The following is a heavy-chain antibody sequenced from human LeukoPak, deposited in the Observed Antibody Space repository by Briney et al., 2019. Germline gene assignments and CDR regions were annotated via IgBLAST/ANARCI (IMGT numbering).Heavy chain of an antibody. V-gene: IGHV1-2*02. CDR2: INPNTGGT. CDR3: ARGLIAAAGIKVY. J-gene: IGHJ4*02. CDR1: GYTFTAYY. D-gene: IGHD6-13*01. Sequence: GASVKVSCKASGYTFTAYYIHWVRQAPGQGLEWMGWINPNTGGTNFAQKFQGRVTMTRDTSITTAYMELSSLRSEDTAVYYCARGLIAAAGIKVYWGQGTLVTVSS.